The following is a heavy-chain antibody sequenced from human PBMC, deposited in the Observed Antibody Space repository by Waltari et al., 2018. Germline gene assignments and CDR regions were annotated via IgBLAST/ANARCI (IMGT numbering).Heavy chain of an antibody. CDR2: ISWNSGSI. V-gene: IGHV3-9*01. Sequence: EVQLVESGGGLVQPGRSLRLSCAASGFTFDDYAMHWVRQAPGKGLEWVSGISWNSGSIGYADSVKGRFTISRDNAKNSLYLQMNSLRAEDTALYYCTRTMVRGVDAFDIWGQGTMVTVSS. J-gene: IGHJ3*02. D-gene: IGHD3-10*01. CDR3: TRTMVRGVDAFDI. CDR1: GFTFDDYA.